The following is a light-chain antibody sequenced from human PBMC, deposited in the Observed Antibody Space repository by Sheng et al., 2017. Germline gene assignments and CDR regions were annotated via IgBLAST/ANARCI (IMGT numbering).Light chain of an antibody. Sequence: ETVLTQSPGTLSLSPGERATLSCRASQSVDSSYLAWYQHKPGQAPRLLIYGASSRTTGIPDRFSGSGSGTDFTLTISRLEPEDFAVYYCQELTFGGGTKVEIK. J-gene: IGKJ4*01. CDR3: QELT. CDR2: GAS. CDR1: QSVDSSY. V-gene: IGKV3-20*01.